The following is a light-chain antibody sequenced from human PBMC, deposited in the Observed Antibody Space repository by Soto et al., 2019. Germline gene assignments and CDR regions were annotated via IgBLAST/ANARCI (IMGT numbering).Light chain of an antibody. J-gene: IGKJ5*01. Sequence: EVVLTQSPGTLSLSPGERATLSCRAIQSVSSNYLAWFQQKPGQAPRLLIYGASSRATSIPDRFSGSGSGTDFTLTISRLEPEDFAVYYCQQYGSSITFGQGTRLEIK. CDR2: GAS. V-gene: IGKV3-20*01. CDR1: QSVSSNY. CDR3: QQYGSSIT.